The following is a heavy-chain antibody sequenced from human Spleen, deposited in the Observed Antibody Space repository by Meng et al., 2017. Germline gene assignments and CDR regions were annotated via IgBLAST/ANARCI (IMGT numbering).Heavy chain of an antibody. V-gene: IGHV4-34*01. D-gene: IGHD2-2*01. CDR1: GGSFSGYY. CDR3: VRVVPFASPFWFDP. CDR2: INHSGST. J-gene: IGHJ5*02. Sequence: QVQLQQWGAGLLKPSETLSLTCAVYGGSFSGYYWTWIRQPPGKGLESIGEINHSGSTNYNPSLKSRVTISVDKSKNQFSLKLTSVTAADTAVYYCVRVVPFASPFWFDPWGQGTLVTVSS.